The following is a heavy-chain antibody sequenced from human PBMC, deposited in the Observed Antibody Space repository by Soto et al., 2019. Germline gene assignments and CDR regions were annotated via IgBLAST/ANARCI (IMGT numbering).Heavy chain of an antibody. CDR2: IYYSGST. CDR3: ARDGSSIAARPTYGMDV. D-gene: IGHD6-6*01. CDR1: GGSVSSGSYY. J-gene: IGHJ6*02. Sequence: QVQLQESGPGLVKPSETLSLTCTVSGGSVSSGSYYWSWIRQPPGKGLEWIGYIYYSGSTNYNPSLKSRVTISVDTSKNQFSLKLSSVTAADTAVYYCARDGSSIAARPTYGMDVWGQGTTVTVSS. V-gene: IGHV4-61*01.